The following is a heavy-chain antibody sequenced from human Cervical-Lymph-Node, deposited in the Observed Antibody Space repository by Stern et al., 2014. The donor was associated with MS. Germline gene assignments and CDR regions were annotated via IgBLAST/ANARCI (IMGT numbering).Heavy chain of an antibody. Sequence: VQLVQSGGGVVQPGRSLRLSCAASGFTLSYYGMHWVRQAPGQGLEWVAVISYDGSNKYYADSVRGRFTISRDNSKNTLSLQMNSLRAEDTAMYYCARDTTIAARPYYYYYGMDVWGQGTTVTVSS. D-gene: IGHD6-6*01. J-gene: IGHJ6*02. CDR2: ISYDGSNK. CDR1: GFTLSYYG. V-gene: IGHV3-30*03. CDR3: ARDTTIAARPYYYYYGMDV.